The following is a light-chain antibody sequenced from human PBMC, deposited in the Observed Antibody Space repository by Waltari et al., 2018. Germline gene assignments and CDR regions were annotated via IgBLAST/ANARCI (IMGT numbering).Light chain of an antibody. V-gene: IGKV3-20*01. CDR2: GAS. CDR1: QSVSSSD. Sequence: EIVLAQSPGTLSLSPGERATLSCGASQSVSSSDLAWYQQKPGQAPRLLIYGASSRATGIPDRFSGSGSGTDFSLTISRLEPEDFGLYYCQQYAGSRPTFGGGTKVEIK. CDR3: QQYAGSRPT. J-gene: IGKJ4*01.